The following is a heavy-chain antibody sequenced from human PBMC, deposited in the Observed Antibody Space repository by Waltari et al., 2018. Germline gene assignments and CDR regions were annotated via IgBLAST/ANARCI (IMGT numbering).Heavy chain of an antibody. V-gene: IGHV1-3*01. CDR1: GYTFTSYA. J-gene: IGHJ3*02. Sequence: QVQLVQSGAEVKKPGASVKVSCKASGYTFTSYAMHWVRQAPGQRLEWMGWINAGNGNTKYSQKFQGRVTITRDTSASTAYMELGSLRSEDTAVYYCAGTVDPNLHDAFDIWGQGTMVTVSS. CDR2: INAGNGNT. CDR3: AGTVDPNLHDAFDI. D-gene: IGHD4-17*01.